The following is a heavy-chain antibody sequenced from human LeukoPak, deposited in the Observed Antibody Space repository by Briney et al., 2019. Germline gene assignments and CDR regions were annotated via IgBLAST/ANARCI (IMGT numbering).Heavy chain of an antibody. D-gene: IGHD5-18*01. CDR2: INPNSGGT. J-gene: IGHJ4*02. V-gene: IGHV1-2*06. CDR3: ARGQLWLPVDY. Sequence: ASVKVSCKASGYTVTGYYMHWVRQAPGQGLEWMGRINPNSGGTNYAQKFQGRVTMTRDTSISTAYMELSRLRSDDTAVYYFARGQLWLPVDYWGQGTLVTVSS. CDR1: GYTVTGYY.